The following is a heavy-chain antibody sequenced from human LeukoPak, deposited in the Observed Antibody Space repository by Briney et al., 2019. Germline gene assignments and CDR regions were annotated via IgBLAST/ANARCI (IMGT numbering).Heavy chain of an antibody. J-gene: IGHJ6*03. Sequence: SETLSPTCTVSGGSISSYYWSWLRQPPGKGLEWIGYIYYSGSTNYNPSLKSRVTISVDTSKNQFSLKLSSVTAADTAVYYCARGGGNYYYYYMDVWGKGTTVTVSS. CDR2: IYYSGST. CDR3: ARGGGNYYYYYMDV. CDR1: GGSISSYY. D-gene: IGHD2-15*01. V-gene: IGHV4-59*01.